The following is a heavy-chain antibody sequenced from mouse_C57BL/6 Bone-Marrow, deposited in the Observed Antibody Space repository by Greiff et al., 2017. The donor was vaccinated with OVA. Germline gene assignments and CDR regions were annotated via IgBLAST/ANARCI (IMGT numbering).Heavy chain of an antibody. V-gene: IGHV1-50*01. CDR1: GYTFTSYW. J-gene: IGHJ2*01. D-gene: IGHD4-1*01. CDR3: ARDWDYFYY. Sequence: QVQLQQPGAELVKPGASVKLSCKASGYTFTSYWMQWVKQRPGQGLEWIGEIDPSDSYTNYNQKFKGKATLTVDTSSSTAYMQLSSLTSEDSAVYYCARDWDYFYYWGQGTTLTVSS. CDR2: IDPSDSYT.